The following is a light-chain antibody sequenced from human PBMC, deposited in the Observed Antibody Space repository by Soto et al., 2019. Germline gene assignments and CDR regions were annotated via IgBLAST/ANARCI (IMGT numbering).Light chain of an antibody. CDR2: DAS. J-gene: IGKJ2*01. Sequence: EIVLTQSPATLSLSPGERATLTCRASQRVNNYLAWYQQRPGQAPRLLIYDASTRATGISARFSGSGSGTDFTLAISSLEPEDFAVYYCQQRSNWPAYTFGQGTKLEIK. V-gene: IGKV3-11*01. CDR3: QQRSNWPAYT. CDR1: QRVNNY.